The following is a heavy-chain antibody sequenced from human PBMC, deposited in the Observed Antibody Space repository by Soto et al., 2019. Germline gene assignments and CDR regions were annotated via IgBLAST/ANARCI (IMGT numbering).Heavy chain of an antibody. D-gene: IGHD5-12*01. CDR1: GDSVSSNSAA. V-gene: IGHV6-1*01. Sequence: SQTLSLTCAISGDSVSSNSAAWNWIRQSPSRGLEWLGKTYYRSKWYNDYAVSVKSRITINPDTSKNQFSLQLNSVTPEDTAVYYCARDRSDIVAQEGNRGYFDFWGQGTLVTVSS. CDR2: TYYRSKWYN. J-gene: IGHJ4*02. CDR3: ARDRSDIVAQEGNRGYFDF.